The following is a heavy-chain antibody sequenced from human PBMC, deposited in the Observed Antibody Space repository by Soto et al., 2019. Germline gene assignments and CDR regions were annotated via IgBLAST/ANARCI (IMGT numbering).Heavy chain of an antibody. CDR3: ARAVAVPADFAY. V-gene: IGHV1-46*01. CDR1: GYTFSNYY. Sequence: ASVKVSCKASGYTFSNYYIHWVRQAPGQGLEWMGIINPSGGSASYTQNFQGRVTMTRDTSTSTVYMELSSLRSEDTAVYYCARAVAVPADFAYWGQGTLVTVSS. D-gene: IGHD6-19*01. J-gene: IGHJ4*02. CDR2: INPSGGSA.